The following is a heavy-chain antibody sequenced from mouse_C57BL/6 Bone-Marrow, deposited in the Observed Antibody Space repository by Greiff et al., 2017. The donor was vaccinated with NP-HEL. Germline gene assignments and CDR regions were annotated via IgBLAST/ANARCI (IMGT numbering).Heavy chain of an antibody. CDR2: IYPGDGDT. Sequence: QVQLQQSGPELVKPGASVKISCKASGYAFSSSWMNWVKQRPGKGLEWIGRIYPGDGDTNYNGKFKGKATMTADKSSSTAYMQLSSLTSEDSAVYFCARTTVVADYWGQGTTLTVSS. CDR1: GYAFSSSW. D-gene: IGHD1-1*01. J-gene: IGHJ2*01. V-gene: IGHV1-82*01. CDR3: ARTTVVADY.